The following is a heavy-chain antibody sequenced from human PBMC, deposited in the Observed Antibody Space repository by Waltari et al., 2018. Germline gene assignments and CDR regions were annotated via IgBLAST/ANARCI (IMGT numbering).Heavy chain of an antibody. V-gene: IGHV1-24*01. J-gene: IGHJ4*02. CDR1: GYTPPELS. D-gene: IGHD3-22*01. Sequence: QVQLVQSGAEVKKPGASVKVSCKVSGYTPPELSLPCVRQAPGQGLEGMGGFDPEDGETIYAQKFQGRVTMTEDTSTDTAYMELSSLRSEDTAVYYCATPAYDSSGYYDYYFDYWGQGTLVTVSS. CDR2: FDPEDGET. CDR3: ATPAYDSSGYYDYYFDY.